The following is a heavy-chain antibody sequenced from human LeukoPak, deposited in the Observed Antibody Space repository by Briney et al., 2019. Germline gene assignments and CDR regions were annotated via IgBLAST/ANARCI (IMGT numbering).Heavy chain of an antibody. D-gene: IGHD4-23*01. CDR1: GDSISPYY. J-gene: IGHJ4*02. CDR3: ARVSEGYGGNSAFDF. V-gene: IGHV4-59*01. CDR2: FFYRGST. Sequence: NPSETLSLTCTVSGDSISPYYWSWLRQPPGKGLEWVGYFFYRGSTNYNASLKSRVTISLDTSKNQFSLKLSSVTAADTAVYYCARVSEGYGGNSAFDFWGQGTLVTVSS.